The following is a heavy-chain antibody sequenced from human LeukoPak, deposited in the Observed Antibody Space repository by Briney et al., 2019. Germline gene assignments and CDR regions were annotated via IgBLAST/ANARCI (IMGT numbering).Heavy chain of an antibody. CDR1: GFTFSSYW. Sequence: PGGSLRLSCAASGFTFSSYWMHWVRQAPGKGLVWVSRINNDGSSTSHADSVKCRFTISRDNAKNTLYLQMSSLRAEDTAVYYCARPVCGGDCYPYDYWGQGTLVTVSS. V-gene: IGHV3-74*01. D-gene: IGHD2-21*02. CDR2: INNDGSST. CDR3: ARPVCGGDCYPYDY. J-gene: IGHJ4*02.